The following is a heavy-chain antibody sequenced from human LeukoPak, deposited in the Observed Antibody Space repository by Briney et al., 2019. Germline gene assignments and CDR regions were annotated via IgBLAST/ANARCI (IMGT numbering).Heavy chain of an antibody. V-gene: IGHV4-4*07. CDR2: IYSTGST. J-gene: IGHJ4*02. D-gene: IGHD6-13*01. Sequence: SETLSLTCTVSGGSISSYYWSWIRQPAGKGLEWIGRIYSTGSTNYNPSLKSRVTMSVDTSKNQFSLRLRSVTAADTAVYYCARYIASAGTAGFDFWGQGALVTVSS. CDR1: GGSISSYY. CDR3: ARYIASAGTAGFDF.